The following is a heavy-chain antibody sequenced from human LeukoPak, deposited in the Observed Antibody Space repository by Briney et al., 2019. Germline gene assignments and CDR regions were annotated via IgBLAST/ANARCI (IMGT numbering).Heavy chain of an antibody. J-gene: IGHJ6*02. Sequence: GGSLRLSCAASGFTFSTYGMSWVGQAPGKGLEWVSAISGIGSSTYYADSVKGRFTISRDNSKNTLYLQMNSLRAEDTAVYYCAKVRGGYNGPYYGMHVWGQGTTVTVSS. V-gene: IGHV3-23*01. CDR3: AKVRGGYNGPYYGMHV. CDR2: ISGIGSST. CDR1: GFTFSTYG. D-gene: IGHD5-12*01.